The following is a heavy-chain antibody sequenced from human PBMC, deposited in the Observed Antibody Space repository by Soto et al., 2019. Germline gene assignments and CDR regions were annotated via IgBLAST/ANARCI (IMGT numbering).Heavy chain of an antibody. CDR2: ISTSTGNT. CDR3: ARSPLVIVTVKGTLDF. V-gene: IGHV1-18*04. J-gene: IGHJ4*02. D-gene: IGHD2-21*02. Sequence: QVQLVQSGGEVKKPGASVKVSCKASGYTFTTFGITWVRQVPGQGLEWLGWISTSTGNTNYAQNLQGRVTLTTDTSTRTAYMELRSLTSDETAVYYCARSPLVIVTVKGTLDFWGQGTLITVSS. CDR1: GYTFTTFG.